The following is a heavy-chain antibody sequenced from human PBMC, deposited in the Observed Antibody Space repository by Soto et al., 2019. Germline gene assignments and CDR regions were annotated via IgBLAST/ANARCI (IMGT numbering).Heavy chain of an antibody. Sequence: GGSLRLSCAASGFTFSSYDMHWVRQATGKGLEWVSAIGTAGDTYYPGSVKGRFTISRENAKNSLYLQMNSLRAEDTAVYYCARDPGGDYYYGMDVWGQGTTVTV. J-gene: IGHJ6*02. V-gene: IGHV3-13*01. CDR1: GFTFSSYD. D-gene: IGHD1-26*01. CDR3: ARDPGGDYYYGMDV. CDR2: IGTAGDT.